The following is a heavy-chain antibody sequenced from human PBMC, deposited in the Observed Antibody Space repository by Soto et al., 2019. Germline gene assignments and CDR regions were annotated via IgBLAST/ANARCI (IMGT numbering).Heavy chain of an antibody. J-gene: IGHJ4*02. V-gene: IGHV3-15*01. CDR2: IKSNTGGGTP. CDR3: TTGGNFFDY. D-gene: IGHD3-10*01. Sequence: PGGSLRLSCAASGVTFTNAWMSWVRQAPGKGLEWVGRIKSNTGGGTPDYAGPVKGRFTISRDDSKNTLYLHMDSLTTEDTAVYYCTTGGNFFDYWSQGTLVTVSS. CDR1: GVTFTNAW.